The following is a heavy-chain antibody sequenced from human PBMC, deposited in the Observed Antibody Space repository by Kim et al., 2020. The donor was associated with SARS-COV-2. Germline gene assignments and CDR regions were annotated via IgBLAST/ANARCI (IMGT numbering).Heavy chain of an antibody. Sequence: LKKRGAISVDTSKNQFSLKLSSVTAADTAVYYCARARVVEMATPHYFDYWGQGTLVTVSS. CDR3: ARARVVEMATPHYFDY. J-gene: IGHJ4*02. D-gene: IGHD5-12*01. V-gene: IGHV4-59*01.